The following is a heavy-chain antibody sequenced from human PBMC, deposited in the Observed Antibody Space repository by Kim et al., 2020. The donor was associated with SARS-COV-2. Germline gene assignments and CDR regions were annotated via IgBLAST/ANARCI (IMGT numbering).Heavy chain of an antibody. CDR1: GFTFSNAW. J-gene: IGHJ6*02. V-gene: IGHV3-15*01. CDR3: TTASNMVRGAKPYYYYGMDV. Sequence: GGSLRLSCAASGFTFSNAWMSWVRQAPGKGLGWVGRIKSKTDGGTTDYAAPVKGRFTISRDDSKNTLYLQMNSLKTEDTAVYYCTTASNMVRGAKPYYYYGMDVWGQGTTVTVSS. D-gene: IGHD3-10*01. CDR2: IKSKTDGGTT.